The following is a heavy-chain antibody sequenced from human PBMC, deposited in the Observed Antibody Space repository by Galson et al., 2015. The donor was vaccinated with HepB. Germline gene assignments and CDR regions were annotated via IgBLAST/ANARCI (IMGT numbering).Heavy chain of an antibody. CDR2: IKQGGSEI. Sequence: SLRLSCAASGITFSSYWMSWVRQAPGKGLEWVANIKQGGSEIYYMDSVRGRFTISRDNAKNSLYLQMNSLRSDDTAVYYCASQYCSRSTCYTDAFDIWGQGTMVIVSS. D-gene: IGHD2-2*02. J-gene: IGHJ3*02. CDR3: ASQYCSRSTCYTDAFDI. CDR1: GITFSSYW. V-gene: IGHV3-7*03.